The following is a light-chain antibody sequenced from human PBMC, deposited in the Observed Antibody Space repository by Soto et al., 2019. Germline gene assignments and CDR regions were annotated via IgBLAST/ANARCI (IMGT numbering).Light chain of an antibody. CDR1: QSVSSSY. CDR2: GPS. Sequence: ELVLTQSPGTLSLSPGERATLSCRASQSVSSSYLAWYQQKPGQAPRLLIYGPSSRATGIPDRFSGSGSGTDFTLTISRLEPEDFAVYYCQQYGSSPSWTFGQGTKVEIK. J-gene: IGKJ1*01. CDR3: QQYGSSPSWT. V-gene: IGKV3-20*01.